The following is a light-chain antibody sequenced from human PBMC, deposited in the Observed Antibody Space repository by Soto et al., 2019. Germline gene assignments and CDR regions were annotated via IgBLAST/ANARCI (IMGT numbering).Light chain of an antibody. CDR3: QQYYSYPIT. Sequence: AIRMTQSPSSFSASTGDRVTITCRASQGISSYLAWYQQKPGKAPKLLIYAASTLQSGVPSRFSGSGSGTDFTLTISCLQSEDFETYYCQQYYSYPITLGQGTRLEIK. V-gene: IGKV1-8*01. J-gene: IGKJ5*01. CDR2: AAS. CDR1: QGISSY.